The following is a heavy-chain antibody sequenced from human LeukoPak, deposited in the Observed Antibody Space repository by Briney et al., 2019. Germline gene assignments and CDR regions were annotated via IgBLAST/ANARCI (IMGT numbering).Heavy chain of an antibody. V-gene: IGHV3-53*01. CDR1: GFTVSSNY. Sequence: PGGSLRLSCAASGFTVSSNYMSWVRRAPGKGLEWVSVIYSGGSTYYADSVKGRFTISRDNSKNTLYLQMNSLRAEDTAVYYCAKDIGPGEDFWSGYYDYWGQGTLVTVSS. D-gene: IGHD3-3*01. CDR2: IYSGGST. J-gene: IGHJ4*02. CDR3: AKDIGPGEDFWSGYYDY.